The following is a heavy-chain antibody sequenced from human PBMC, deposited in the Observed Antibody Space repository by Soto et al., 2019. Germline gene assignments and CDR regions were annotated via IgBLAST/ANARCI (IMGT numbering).Heavy chain of an antibody. Sequence: GGSLRLSCAASGFIFSSYDMHWVRQSTGKGLEWVSGIGPAGDPYYPGSVKGRFTISRQNAKNSLYLQMNSLRAGDTAVYYCARAAADPYYYYGMDVWGQGTTVTVSS. J-gene: IGHJ6*02. CDR1: GFIFSSYD. D-gene: IGHD6-13*01. CDR3: ARAAADPYYYYGMDV. CDR2: IGPAGDP. V-gene: IGHV3-13*05.